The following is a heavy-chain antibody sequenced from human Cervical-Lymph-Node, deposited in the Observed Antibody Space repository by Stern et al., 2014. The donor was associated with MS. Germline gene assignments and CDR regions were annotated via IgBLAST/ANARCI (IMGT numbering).Heavy chain of an antibody. V-gene: IGHV3-30-3*01. J-gene: IGHJ4*02. D-gene: IGHD5/OR15-5a*01. CDR1: GFTFTSYA. CDR2: ISYDANTK. CDR3: VRERSSRGFDY. Sequence: VQLVESGGGVVQPGRSLRVSCATAGFTFTSYAMNWVRQAPGKGLEWVAVISYDANTKYYADSVKGRFTISRDNSKNTLYLQMSSLRAEDTAVYYCVRERSSRGFDYWGQGSLVTVSS.